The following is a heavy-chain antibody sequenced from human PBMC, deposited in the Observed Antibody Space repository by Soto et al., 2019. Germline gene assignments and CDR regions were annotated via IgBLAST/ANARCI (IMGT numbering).Heavy chain of an antibody. CDR3: ARGHITMIVVDDDAFDI. D-gene: IGHD3-22*01. CDR1: GGSISSGGYY. CDR2: IYYSGST. J-gene: IGHJ3*02. Sequence: SETLSPTCTVSGGSISSGGYYWSWIRQHPGKGLEWIGYIYYSGSTYYNPSLKSRVTISVDTSKNQFSLKLSSVTAADTAVYYCARGHITMIVVDDDAFDIWGQGTKVTVSS. V-gene: IGHV4-31*03.